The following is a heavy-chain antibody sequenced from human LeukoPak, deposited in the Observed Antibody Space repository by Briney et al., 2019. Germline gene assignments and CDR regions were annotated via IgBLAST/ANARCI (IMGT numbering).Heavy chain of an antibody. Sequence: PSETLSLTCSVSGGSVSSGSYYWSWIRQPPGKGLEWIGEINHSGSTNYNPSLKSRVTISVDASKNQFSLKLSSVTAADTAVYYCARELWGTMVRGVKYYYYYGMDVWGQGTTVTVSS. J-gene: IGHJ6*02. V-gene: IGHV4-39*07. CDR1: GGSVSSGSYY. D-gene: IGHD3-10*01. CDR2: INHSGST. CDR3: ARELWGTMVRGVKYYYYYGMDV.